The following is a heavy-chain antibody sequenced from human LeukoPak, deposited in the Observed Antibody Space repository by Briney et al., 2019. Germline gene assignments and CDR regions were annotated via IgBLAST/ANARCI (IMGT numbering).Heavy chain of an antibody. Sequence: ETLSLTCTVSGGSISSYYWSWIRQPPGKGLEWIGYIYYSGSTNYNPSLKSRVTISVDTSKNQFFLKLSSVTAADTAVYYCASHYGGCSQGHYDFDYWGQGTLVTVSS. J-gene: IGHJ4*02. D-gene: IGHD4-23*01. CDR1: GGSISSYY. V-gene: IGHV4-59*01. CDR3: ASHYGGCSQGHYDFDY. CDR2: IYYSGST.